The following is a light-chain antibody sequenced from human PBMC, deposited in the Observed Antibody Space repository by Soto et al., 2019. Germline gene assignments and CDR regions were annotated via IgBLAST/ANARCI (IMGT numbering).Light chain of an antibody. Sequence: EMVWTQSPGTLSLSPGDRATRSCMASQSVSNDYVAWVQQEPGQTPRLLIYSVYSRATGITDRFSGSGSGTDFTLTISRLEPEDFAMYYCQPYGGAPRTVGQGTQVEIK. V-gene: IGKV3-20*01. J-gene: IGKJ1*01. CDR2: SVY. CDR1: QSVSNDY. CDR3: QPYGGAPRT.